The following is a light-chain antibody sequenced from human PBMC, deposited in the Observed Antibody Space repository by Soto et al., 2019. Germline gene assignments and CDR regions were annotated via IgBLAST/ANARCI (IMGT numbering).Light chain of an antibody. V-gene: IGKV1-5*01. CDR3: QHYYNTPPT. Sequence: IQMTQSPSTLSGSLGYRCNITWRASQTISSWLAWYQQKQGKAPKLLIYDASSLESGVPSRFSGSGSGTDFTITISSLQDEDVAVYYCQHYYNTPPTLGGGTKVDIK. J-gene: IGKJ4*01. CDR1: QTISSW. CDR2: DAS.